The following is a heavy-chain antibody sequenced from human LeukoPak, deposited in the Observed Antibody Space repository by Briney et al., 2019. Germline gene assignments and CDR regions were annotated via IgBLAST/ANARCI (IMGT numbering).Heavy chain of an antibody. CDR1: GGSISSSSYY. V-gene: IGHV3-33*08. CDR3: ARDVSYNSLDY. CDR2: IWYDGSKK. D-gene: IGHD6-13*01. J-gene: IGHJ4*02. Sequence: PSETLSLTCTVSGGSISSSSYYWGWIRQPPGKGLEWMAVIWYDGSKKYYADSVKGRSTISRDNSKNTLYLEMNSLRAEDTAVYYCARDVSYNSLDYWGQGALGTVSS.